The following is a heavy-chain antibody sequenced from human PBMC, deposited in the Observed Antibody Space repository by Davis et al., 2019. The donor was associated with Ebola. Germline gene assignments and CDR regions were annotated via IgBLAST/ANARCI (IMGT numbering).Heavy chain of an antibody. D-gene: IGHD3-22*01. CDR2: IYYSGST. V-gene: IGHV4-61*01. CDR3: ARVPVSYYYDSSGYYLEYYFDY. CDR1: GGSVSSGSYY. J-gene: IGHJ4*02. Sequence: MPGGSLRLSCTVSGGSVSSGSYYWSWIRQPPGKGLEWIGYIYYSGSTNYNPSLKSRVTISVDTSKNQFSLKLSSVTAADTAVYYCARVPVSYYYDSSGYYLEYYFDYWGQGTLVTVSS.